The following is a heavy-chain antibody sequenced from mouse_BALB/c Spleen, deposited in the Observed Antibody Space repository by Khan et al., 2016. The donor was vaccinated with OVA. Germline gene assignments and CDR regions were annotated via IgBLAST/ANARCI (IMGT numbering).Heavy chain of an antibody. CDR3: ARHGSTSWFAY. Sequence: VQLQQSGPELMKPGASVKISCKASGYSFSTYYIHWVTRSHGKTLEWIGYIDPFNGGTTYNQKFKGKATLTVDKSSSTAYMHLTSLTSEDSAVYYCARHGSTSWFAYWCQGTLVTVSA. J-gene: IGHJ3*01. CDR2: IDPFNGGT. V-gene: IGHV1S135*01. CDR1: GYSFSTYY. D-gene: IGHD1-1*01.